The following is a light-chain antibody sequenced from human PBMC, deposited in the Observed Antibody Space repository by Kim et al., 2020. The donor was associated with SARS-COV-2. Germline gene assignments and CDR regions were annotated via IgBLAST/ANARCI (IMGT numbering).Light chain of an antibody. V-gene: IGKV3-20*01. CDR3: QQYGSSSYT. J-gene: IGKJ2*01. CDR2: GAS. CDR1: QSVSSSY. Sequence: EIVLTQSPGTLSLSPGERATLSCRASQSVSSSYLAWNQQKPGQAPRLLIYGASSRATGIPDRFSGSGSGTDFTLTISRLEPEDFAVYYCQQYGSSSYTFGQGTKLEI.